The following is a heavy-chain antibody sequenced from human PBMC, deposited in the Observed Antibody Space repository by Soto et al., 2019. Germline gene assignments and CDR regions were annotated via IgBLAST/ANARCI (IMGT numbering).Heavy chain of an antibody. CDR3: ARARYSSGWYGY. Sequence: ASVKVSCKASGYTFGAYYLHWVRQAPGQGLEWMGWINPNSGATNYAQKYQGRVTMTTDTSTSTAYMELRSLRSDDTAVYYCARARYSSGWYGYWGQGTLVTVSS. CDR1: GYTFGAYY. CDR2: INPNSGAT. D-gene: IGHD6-19*01. V-gene: IGHV1-2*02. J-gene: IGHJ4*02.